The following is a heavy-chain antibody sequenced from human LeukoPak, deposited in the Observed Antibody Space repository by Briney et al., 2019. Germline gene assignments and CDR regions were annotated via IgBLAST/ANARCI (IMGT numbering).Heavy chain of an antibody. CDR3: ARCSPGDSSNFYAVLQY. Sequence: ASVKVSCKASGGTFSSYAVSWVRLTPGQGLEWLGGIIPVFGTTTYAQRFQAKVTMTADKSTDTAYLEISSLTSDDTAVYYCARCSPGDSSNFYAVLQYWGQGTQVTVST. V-gene: IGHV1-69*06. CDR2: IIPVFGTT. J-gene: IGHJ4*02. D-gene: IGHD3-22*01. CDR1: GGTFSSYA.